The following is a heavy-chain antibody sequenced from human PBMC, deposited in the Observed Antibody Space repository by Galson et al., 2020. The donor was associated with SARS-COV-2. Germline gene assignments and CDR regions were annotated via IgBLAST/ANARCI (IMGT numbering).Heavy chain of an antibody. CDR2: LGAGGDT. CDR1: GFTFQNYA. CDR3: AKEAGTGWATDYFQH. V-gene: IGHV3-23*03. J-gene: IGHJ1*01. D-gene: IGHD6-19*01. Sequence: GESLKISCATSGFTFQNYAMGWVRQAPGKGLEWVSLLGAGGDTYYADSVEGRFTISRDNLRNTLFLQMNSLRVDDTAVYYCAKEAGTGWATDYFQHWGKGTLVTVSS.